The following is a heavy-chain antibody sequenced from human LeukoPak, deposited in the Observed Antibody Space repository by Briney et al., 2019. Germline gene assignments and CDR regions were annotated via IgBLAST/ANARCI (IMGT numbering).Heavy chain of an antibody. V-gene: IGHV3-30*18. CDR3: AKDLRGYCSSTSCYTPDH. CDR2: ISYDGSNK. D-gene: IGHD2-2*02. J-gene: IGHJ5*02. Sequence: GGSLRLSCAASGFTFSSYGMHWVRQAPGKGLEWVAVISYDGSNKYYADSVKGRFTISRDNSKNTLYLQMNSLRAEDTAVYYCAKDLRGYCSSTSCYTPDHWGQGTLVTVSS. CDR1: GFTFSSYG.